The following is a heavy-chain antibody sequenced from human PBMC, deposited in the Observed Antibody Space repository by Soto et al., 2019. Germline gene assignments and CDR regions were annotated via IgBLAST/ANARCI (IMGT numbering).Heavy chain of an antibody. J-gene: IGHJ6*02. D-gene: IGHD3-3*02. CDR2: IVVGSGNT. V-gene: IGHV1-58*01. CDR1: EFTFTSST. CDR3: AAADEGWKLALDV. Sequence: SVKVSCKASEFTFTSSTVQWVRQARGQRLEWIGWIVVGSGNTNYAQKFQERVTITRDMSTSTAHMELSSLRSEDTAVYYCAAADEGWKLALDVWGQGTTVTVS.